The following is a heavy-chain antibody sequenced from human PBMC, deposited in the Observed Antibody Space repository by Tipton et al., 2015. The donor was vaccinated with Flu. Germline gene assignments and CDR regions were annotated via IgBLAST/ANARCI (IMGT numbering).Heavy chain of an antibody. D-gene: IGHD3-16*01. J-gene: IGHJ5*01. CDR3: ARDLGAFNWFDS. CDR2: VFRSGSG. CDR1: GDAIRSDYL. Sequence: TLSLTCSVSGDAIRSDYLWGWIRQPPGRGLEWIGNVFRSGSGYLNPSLKSRVAISIDTSRNQFSLKVTSVTAADTAVYYCARDLGAFNWFDSWGQGALVTVSS. V-gene: IGHV4-38-2*02.